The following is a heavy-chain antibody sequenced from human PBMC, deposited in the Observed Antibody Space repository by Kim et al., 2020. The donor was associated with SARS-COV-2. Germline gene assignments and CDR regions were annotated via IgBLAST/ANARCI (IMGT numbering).Heavy chain of an antibody. CDR3: ARGGCISSSCYTTDD. CDR1: GFTFSSFA. CDR2: ISGSGGDT. V-gene: IGHV3-23*01. D-gene: IGHD2-15*01. Sequence: GGSLRLSCTASGFTFSSFAMSWVRQAPGKGPEWVSTISGSGGDTNYADSVKGRFTISRDNSKNTLYVQMNSLRAEDTAVYYCARGGCISSSCYTTDDWGRGTLVTVSS. J-gene: IGHJ4*02.